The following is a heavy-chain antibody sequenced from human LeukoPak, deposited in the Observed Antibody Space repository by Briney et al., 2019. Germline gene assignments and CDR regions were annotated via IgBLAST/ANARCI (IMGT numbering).Heavy chain of an antibody. D-gene: IGHD1-26*01. V-gene: IGHV3-30*02. CDR2: IRYDESKT. CDR3: AREGATDAFDI. Sequence: GGSLRLSCAASGFTFSSYGMHWARQAPAKGLEWVAFIRYDESKTFYGDSVKGRFTVSRDNSKNTLYLQMNSLRAEDTAVYYCAREGATDAFDIWGQGTMVTVSS. J-gene: IGHJ3*02. CDR1: GFTFSSYG.